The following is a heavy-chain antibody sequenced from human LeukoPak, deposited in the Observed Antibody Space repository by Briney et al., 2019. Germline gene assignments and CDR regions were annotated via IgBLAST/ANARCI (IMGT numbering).Heavy chain of an antibody. CDR2: INPNSGGT. Sequence: ASVKVSCKASGYTFTGSYMHWVRQAPGQGLEWMGWINPNSGGTNSQQFQGRVTMTRDTSISTAYMELSRLRSDDTAVYYCARYIAYYYYMDVWGKGTTVTISS. CDR3: ARYIAYYYYMDV. V-gene: IGHV1-2*02. J-gene: IGHJ6*03. CDR1: GYTFTGSY. D-gene: IGHD2-15*01.